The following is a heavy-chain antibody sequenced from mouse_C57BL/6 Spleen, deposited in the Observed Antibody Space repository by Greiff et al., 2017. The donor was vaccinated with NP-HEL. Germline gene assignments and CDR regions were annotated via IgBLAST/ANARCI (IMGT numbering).Heavy chain of an antibody. V-gene: IGHV1-82*01. D-gene: IGHD2-13*01. CDR2: IYPGDGDT. CDR3: ARWGTFDYSYAMDY. J-gene: IGHJ4*01. Sequence: ESGPELVKPGASVKISCKASGYAFSSSWMNWVKQRPGKGLEWIGRIYPGDGDTNYNGKFKGKATLTADKSSSTAYMQLSSLTSEDSAVYFCARWGTFDYSYAMDYWGQGTSVTVSS. CDR1: GYAFSSSW.